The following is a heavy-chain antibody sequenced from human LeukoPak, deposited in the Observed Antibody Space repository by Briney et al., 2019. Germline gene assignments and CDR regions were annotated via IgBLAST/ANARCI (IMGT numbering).Heavy chain of an antibody. Sequence: PGGSLRLSCAASGFTFSSHNMNWVRQAPGKGLEWVSSISSSSTYIYYADSVKGRFTISRDNAKNSLYLQMNSLRAEDTAVYYCARDNSSSGLDYWGQGTLVTVSS. D-gene: IGHD6-6*01. V-gene: IGHV3-21*01. CDR2: ISSSSTYI. CDR3: ARDNSSSGLDY. J-gene: IGHJ4*02. CDR1: GFTFSSHN.